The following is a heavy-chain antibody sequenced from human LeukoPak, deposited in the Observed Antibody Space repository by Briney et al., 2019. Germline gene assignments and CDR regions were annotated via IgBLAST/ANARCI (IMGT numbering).Heavy chain of an antibody. Sequence: SETLSLTCTVSGDSISHYYWTWIRQPPGRGLEWIAFIYHTGITNYNPSLQSRVITSLDTSKNQLSLKLRTVTAADTAVYYCARGGGYYDKTDYWGQGTLVTVSS. CDR2: IYHTGIT. CDR1: GDSISHYY. CDR3: ARGGGYYDKTDY. J-gene: IGHJ4*02. V-gene: IGHV4-59*01. D-gene: IGHD3-22*01.